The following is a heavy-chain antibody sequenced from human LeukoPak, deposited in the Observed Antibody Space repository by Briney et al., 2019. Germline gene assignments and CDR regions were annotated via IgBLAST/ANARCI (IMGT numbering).Heavy chain of an antibody. J-gene: IGHJ4*02. Sequence: PGGSLRLSCAASGFTFSSYAMHWVRQAPGKGLEWVAVISYDGSNKYYADSVKGRFTISRDNSKNTLYLQMNSLRAEDTAVYYCARVPAVGYFDYWGQGTLVTVSS. D-gene: IGHD6-13*01. CDR2: ISYDGSNK. CDR3: ARVPAVGYFDY. CDR1: GFTFSSYA. V-gene: IGHV3-30*04.